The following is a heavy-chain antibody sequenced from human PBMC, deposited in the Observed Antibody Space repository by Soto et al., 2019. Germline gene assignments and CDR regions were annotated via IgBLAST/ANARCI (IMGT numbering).Heavy chain of an antibody. CDR3: ARSHRFGVVMIRHFDY. V-gene: IGHV4-39*01. CDR1: GGSIXSSSYY. D-gene: IGHD3-3*01. Sequence: SETLSLTCTVSGGSIXSSSYYWGWIRQPPGKGLEWIGSIYYSGSTYYNPSLKSRVTISVDTSKNQFSLKLSSVTAADTAVYYCARSHRFGVVMIRHFDYWGQGTLVTVSP. J-gene: IGHJ4*02. CDR2: IYYSGST.